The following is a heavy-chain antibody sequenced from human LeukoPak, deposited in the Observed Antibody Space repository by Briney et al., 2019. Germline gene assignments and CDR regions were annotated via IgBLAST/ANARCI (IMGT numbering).Heavy chain of an antibody. J-gene: IGHJ4*02. CDR3: AKFLPTHIVVANYYFDY. CDR2: IIGSGGRT. V-gene: IGHV3-23*01. CDR1: GSTFTSYP. D-gene: IGHD2-21*01. Sequence: PGGSLRPSFEASGSTFTSYPMSWVRQAPGKGLEGAPAIIGSGGRTYYADSVKGRFTISRDNSKNTLYLQMNSLRAEDTAVYYCAKFLPTHIVVANYYFDYWGQGTLVTVSS.